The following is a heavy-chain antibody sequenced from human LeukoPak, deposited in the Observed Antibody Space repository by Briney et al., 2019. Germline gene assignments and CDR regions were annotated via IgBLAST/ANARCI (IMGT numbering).Heavy chain of an antibody. D-gene: IGHD3-22*01. CDR2: ISSSGSTI. CDR1: GFNFRNYG. CDR3: ARAHYYDSSGLDF. Sequence: GGSLRLSCATSGFNFRNYGMSWVRQAPGKGLEGVSYISSSGSTIYYADSLKGRFTISRDNAKNSLYQQMNSLRAEDTAVYYCARAHYYDSSGLDFWGQGTLVTVS. V-gene: IGHV3-48*03. J-gene: IGHJ4*02.